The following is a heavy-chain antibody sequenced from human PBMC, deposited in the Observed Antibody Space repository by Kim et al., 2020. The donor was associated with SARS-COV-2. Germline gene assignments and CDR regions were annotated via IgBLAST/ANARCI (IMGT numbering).Heavy chain of an antibody. Sequence: GGSLRLSCAASGFTFSDRNMNWVRQAPGKGLEWVSYISSTSSTRYYADSVKGRFTISRDNARNSVYLQMNSLRDEDTAVYYCARDLYSSGTYHFDFWGQG. J-gene: IGHJ4*02. D-gene: IGHD3-10*01. CDR1: GFTFSDRN. V-gene: IGHV3-48*02. CDR2: ISSTSSTR. CDR3: ARDLYSSGTYHFDF.